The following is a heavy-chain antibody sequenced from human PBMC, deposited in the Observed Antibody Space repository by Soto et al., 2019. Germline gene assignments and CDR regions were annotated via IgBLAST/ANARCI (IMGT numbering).Heavy chain of an antibody. V-gene: IGHV1-69*01. CDR3: ARAYHSGYDYASGWFDP. CDR2: IIPIFGTA. CDR1: GGTFSSYA. J-gene: IGHJ5*02. Sequence: QVQLVQSGAEVKKPGSSVKVSCKASGGTFSSYAISWVRQAPGQGLEWMGGIIPIFGTATYAQKFQGRVTITADESTSTAYMELSSVRSEDTAVYYCARAYHSGYDYASGWFDPWGQGTLVTVSS. D-gene: IGHD5-12*01.